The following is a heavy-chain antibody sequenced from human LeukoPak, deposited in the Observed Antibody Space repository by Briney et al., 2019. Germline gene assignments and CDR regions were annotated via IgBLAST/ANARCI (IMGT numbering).Heavy chain of an antibody. D-gene: IGHD4-17*01. V-gene: IGHV4-61*02. J-gene: IGHJ4*02. Sequence: PSETLSLTCTVSGGSISNGSYYWIRQPAGKGLEWVGRIYASGSTHYNPSLKSRVTISVDTSKNQFSLKLRSVTAADTAVYYCARVAYGDIDYWGQGTLVTVSS. CDR1: GGSISNGSYY. CDR3: ARVAYGDIDY. CDR2: IYASGST.